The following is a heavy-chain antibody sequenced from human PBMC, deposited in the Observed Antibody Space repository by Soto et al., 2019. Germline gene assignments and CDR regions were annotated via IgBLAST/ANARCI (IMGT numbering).Heavy chain of an antibody. CDR3: AKSPSYYGDFDY. V-gene: IGHV3-9*01. Sequence: EVQLVESGGGLVQPGRSLRLSCAASGFTFDDYAMHWVRQAPGKGLGWVSGICWNSGSIGYADSVKGRFTISRDNAKNSLYLQMNSLRAEDTALYYCAKSPSYYGDFDYWGQGTLVTVSS. D-gene: IGHD4-17*01. CDR1: GFTFDDYA. J-gene: IGHJ4*02. CDR2: ICWNSGSI.